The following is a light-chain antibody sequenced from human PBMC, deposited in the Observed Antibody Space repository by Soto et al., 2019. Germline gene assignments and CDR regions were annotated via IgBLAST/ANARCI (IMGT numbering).Light chain of an antibody. CDR3: QQYAYPPPHT. V-gene: IGKV3-20*01. J-gene: IGKJ2*01. CDR1: QSLGTNY. CDR2: DAS. Sequence: DIVLTPSPGTLSLSPVERSTLSCMASQSLGTNYLAWYQQKPGQAPRLLIYDASSRATGIPDRFSGRGSGADFTLTISRLEPEDFAVYYCQQYAYPPPHTFGQGTKVDI.